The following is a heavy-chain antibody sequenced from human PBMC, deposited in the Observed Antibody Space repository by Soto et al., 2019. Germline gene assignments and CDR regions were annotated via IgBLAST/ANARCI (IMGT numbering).Heavy chain of an antibody. D-gene: IGHD3-10*01. J-gene: IGHJ6*02. Sequence: GGSLRLSCAASGFTFSSYGMHWVRQAPGKGLEWVAVISYGGSNKYYADSVKGRFTISRDNSKNTLYLQMNSLRAEDTAVYYCAKDRNMVDYYYYGMDVWGQGTTVTVSS. CDR3: AKDRNMVDYYYYGMDV. CDR2: ISYGGSNK. V-gene: IGHV3-30*18. CDR1: GFTFSSYG.